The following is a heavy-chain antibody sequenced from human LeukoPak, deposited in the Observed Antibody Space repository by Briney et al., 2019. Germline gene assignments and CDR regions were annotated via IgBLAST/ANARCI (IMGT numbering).Heavy chain of an antibody. Sequence: GGSLRLSCAASGFTFSGYAMSWVRQAPGKGLEWVSAISGSGGTKYYADSVKGRFTISRDNAKNSLYLQMISLRAEDTALYYCARVEGFIDYWGQGTLVTVSS. J-gene: IGHJ4*02. D-gene: IGHD3-16*02. CDR3: ARVEGFIDY. CDR2: ISGSGGTK. V-gene: IGHV3-23*01. CDR1: GFTFSGYA.